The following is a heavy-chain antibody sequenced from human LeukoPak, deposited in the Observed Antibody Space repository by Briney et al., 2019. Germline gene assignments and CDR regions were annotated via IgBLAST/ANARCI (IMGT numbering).Heavy chain of an antibody. Sequence: SGTLSLTCAVSGGSISSSNWWSWVRQPPGKGLEWIGEIYHSGSTNYNPSLKSRVTISVDKSKNQFSLKLSSVTAADTAVYYCAREDYYDSLRLGGYWGQGTLVTISS. V-gene: IGHV4-4*02. J-gene: IGHJ4*02. CDR3: AREDYYDSLRLGGY. CDR2: IYHSGST. CDR1: GGSISSSNW. D-gene: IGHD3-22*01.